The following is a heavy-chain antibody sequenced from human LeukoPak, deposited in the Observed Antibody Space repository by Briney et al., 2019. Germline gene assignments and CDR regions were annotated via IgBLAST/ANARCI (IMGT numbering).Heavy chain of an antibody. CDR1: GFTFSSYE. J-gene: IGHJ5*02. V-gene: IGHV3-48*03. D-gene: IGHD4-17*01. CDR3: ARLHGDYVSLHSYNWFDP. CDR2: ISSSGSTI. Sequence: GRSLRLSCAASGFTFSSYEMNWVRQAPGKGLEWVSYISSSGSTIYYADSVKGRFTISRDNAKNSLYLQMNSLRAEDTAVYYCARLHGDYVSLHSYNWFDPWGQGTLVTVSS.